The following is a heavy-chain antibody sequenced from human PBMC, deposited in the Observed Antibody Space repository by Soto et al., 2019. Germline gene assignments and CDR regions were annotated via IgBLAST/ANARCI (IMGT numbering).Heavy chain of an antibody. D-gene: IGHD3-3*01. V-gene: IGHV3-33*03. Sequence: GGSLRLSCAASGFDFSDHGMHWVRQAPGEGLEWVTVISYDGTAKYYKESVKGRFTTSRDNSKKTLYLQIDSLGVEDTAVYYCAKDEGRFLRNYFNYGIDVWGLGTTVTVSS. CDR1: GFDFSDHG. CDR3: AKDEGRFLRNYFNYGIDV. J-gene: IGHJ6*02. CDR2: ISYDGTAK.